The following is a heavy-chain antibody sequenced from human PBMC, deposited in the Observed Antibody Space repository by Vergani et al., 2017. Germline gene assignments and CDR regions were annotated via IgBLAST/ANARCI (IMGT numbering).Heavy chain of an antibody. D-gene: IGHD3-22*01. CDR2: IDPSDSYT. J-gene: IGHJ4*02. V-gene: IGHV5-10-1*01. Sequence: EVQLVQSGAEVKKPGESLRISCKGSGHSSTSYWISWVRQMPGKGLEWMGRIDPSDSYTNYSPSFQGHVTISADTSISPAYLQWSSLNASDTVIYYCARRNYFGSSGXFDSWGQGTLVTVSS. CDR1: GHSSTSYW. CDR3: ARRNYFGSSGXFDS.